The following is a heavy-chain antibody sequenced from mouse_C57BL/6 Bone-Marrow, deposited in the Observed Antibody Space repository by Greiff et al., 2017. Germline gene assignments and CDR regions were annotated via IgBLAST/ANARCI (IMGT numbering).Heavy chain of an antibody. CDR3: DRMGGTRYAMDY. J-gene: IGHJ4*01. D-gene: IGHD3-3*01. Sequence: QVQLKESGPGLVQPSQSLSITCTVSGFSFTSYGVHWVRQSPGKGLEWLGVIWSGGSTDYNAAFISRLSISKDNSKSQVFFKMNSLQADDTAIYYWDRMGGTRYAMDYWGQGTSVTVSS. CDR2: IWSGGST. CDR1: GFSFTSYG. V-gene: IGHV2-2*01.